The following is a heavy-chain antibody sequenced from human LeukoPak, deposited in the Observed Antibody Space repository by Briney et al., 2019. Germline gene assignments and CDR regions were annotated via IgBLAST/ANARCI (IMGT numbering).Heavy chain of an antibody. CDR2: INPSHGIT. D-gene: IGHD3-9*01. J-gene: IGHJ3*02. Sequence: ASVRISCKASGYTSTNYYIHWVRQAPGQGLEWMGIINPSHGITTCAQKFQGRVTITRDTSTSTVYMELSSLRSEDTAVYYCARGQLRYYDWAPFDIWGQGTMVTVSS. CDR1: GYTSTNYY. CDR3: ARGQLRYYDWAPFDI. V-gene: IGHV1-46*01.